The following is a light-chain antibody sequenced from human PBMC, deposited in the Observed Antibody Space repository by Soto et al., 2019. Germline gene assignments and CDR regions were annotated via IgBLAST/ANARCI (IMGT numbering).Light chain of an antibody. CDR2: EGA. CDR3: CLYASSAAL. V-gene: IGLV2-23*01. Sequence: QSALTQPASVSGSPGQSITISCTGTSGDVGRYDLVSWYQQHPGRAPKLMVYEGAKRPSGVSNRFSGSRSGITASLTISGLQAEDEADYYCCLYASSAALFGGGPKVTVL. CDR1: SGDVGRYDL. J-gene: IGLJ2*01.